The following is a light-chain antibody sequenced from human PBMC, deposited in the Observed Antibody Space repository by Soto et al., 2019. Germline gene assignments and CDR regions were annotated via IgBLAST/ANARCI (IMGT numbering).Light chain of an antibody. CDR3: AAWDDSLNAVV. V-gene: IGLV1-44*01. CDR2: SNN. J-gene: IGLJ2*01. CDR1: SSNIGSNT. Sequence: QAVVTQPPSASGTPGQRVTISCSGSSSNIGSNTVNWYQQLPGTAPKLLIYSNNQRPSGVPDRFSGSKSGTSASLAISGLQSEDEADYYCAAWDDSLNAVVFGGGTKPPS.